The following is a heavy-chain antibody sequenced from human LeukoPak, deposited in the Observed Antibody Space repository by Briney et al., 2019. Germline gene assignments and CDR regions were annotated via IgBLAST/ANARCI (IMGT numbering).Heavy chain of an antibody. J-gene: IGHJ6*02. CDR1: GFTFSSYA. Sequence: GGSLRLSCAASGFTFSSYAMSWVRQAPGKGLEWVSAISGSGGSTYYADSVKGRFTISRDNSKSTLYLQMNSLGAEDTAVYYCAKDKIRELVSVVLDVWGQGTTVTVSS. D-gene: IGHD3-10*01. V-gene: IGHV3-23*01. CDR3: AKDKIRELVSVVLDV. CDR2: ISGSGGST.